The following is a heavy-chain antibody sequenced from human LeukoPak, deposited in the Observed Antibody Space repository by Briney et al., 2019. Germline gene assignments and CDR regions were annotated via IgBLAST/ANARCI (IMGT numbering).Heavy chain of an antibody. CDR3: ARGTIAAPGTDY. V-gene: IGHV3-7*01. Sequence: GGSLRLSCAASGFTFSGYWMHWVRQAPGKGLEWVANLKQDGSEKHFAASVKGRFTISRDNAENSLYLQMNSLRAEDTAMYYCARGTIAAPGTDYWGQGTLVTVSS. D-gene: IGHD6-13*01. CDR1: GFTFSGYW. CDR2: LKQDGSEK. J-gene: IGHJ4*02.